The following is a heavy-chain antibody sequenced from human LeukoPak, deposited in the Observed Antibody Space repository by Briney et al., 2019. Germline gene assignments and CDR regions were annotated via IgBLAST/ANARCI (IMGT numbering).Heavy chain of an antibody. D-gene: IGHD3-10*01. J-gene: IGHJ4*02. Sequence: PGGSLRLSCVASGFTFNSYTMNWVRQAPGKGLEWVSGISGSGGATYYADSVKGRFTISRDDPHNTLYLQMNSLRAEDTAVYFCARGGVDYYGSGTYYLMYYFDYWGQGALVTVSS. CDR3: ARGGVDYYGSGTYYLMYYFDY. V-gene: IGHV3-23*01. CDR1: GFTFNSYT. CDR2: ISGSGGAT.